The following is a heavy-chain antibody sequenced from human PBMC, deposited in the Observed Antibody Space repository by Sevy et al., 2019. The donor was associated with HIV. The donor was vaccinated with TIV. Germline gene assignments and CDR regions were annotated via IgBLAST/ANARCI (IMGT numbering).Heavy chain of an antibody. D-gene: IGHD3-3*01. J-gene: IGHJ3*02. CDR2: ISYDGSSK. Sequence: GGSLRLSCAASGFNFSSYGMHWVRQAPGKGLEWVAVISYDGSSKYYAESVKGRFTISRDNSKNTLYLQISSLRAEDTAVYCCAKESGSYYDFWSGHDAFDIWGQGTMVTVS. CDR1: GFNFSSYG. V-gene: IGHV3-30*18. CDR3: AKESGSYYDFWSGHDAFDI.